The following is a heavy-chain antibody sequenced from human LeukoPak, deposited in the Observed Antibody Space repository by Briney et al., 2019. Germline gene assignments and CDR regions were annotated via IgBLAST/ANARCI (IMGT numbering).Heavy chain of an antibody. V-gene: IGHV1-2*02. CDR1: GYTFTDYY. J-gene: IGHJ4*02. D-gene: IGHD3-22*01. Sequence: ASVKVSCKASGYTFTDYYIHWVRQAPGQGLEWMGWINPNRGGTNYAQKFQGRVTVTSDTSISTADMELSRLRSGDTAVYYCARGGTYYYDNSGYSREYYFDYWGQGTLVTVSS. CDR2: INPNRGGT. CDR3: ARGGTYYYDNSGYSREYYFDY.